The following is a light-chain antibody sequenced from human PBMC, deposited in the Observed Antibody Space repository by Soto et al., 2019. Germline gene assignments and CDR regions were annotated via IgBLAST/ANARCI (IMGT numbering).Light chain of an antibody. CDR1: SSDIGGYNY. V-gene: IGLV2-14*01. J-gene: IGLJ3*02. CDR3: CSYTTGSSLVV. Sequence: QSVLTQPASVSGSPGQSITISCTGTSSDIGGYNYVSWYQLHPGKAPKLIMYEVSNRPSGISNRFSGSKSGNTASLTISGRQAEDEADYYCCSYTTGSSLVVFGGGTKLTVL. CDR2: EVS.